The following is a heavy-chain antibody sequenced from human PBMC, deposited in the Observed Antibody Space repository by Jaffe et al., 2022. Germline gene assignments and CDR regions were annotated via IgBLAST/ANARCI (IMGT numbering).Heavy chain of an antibody. CDR1: GFTFSSYS. CDR3: ARTYEQQLVRGGFDP. V-gene: IGHV3-21*01. D-gene: IGHD6-13*01. CDR2: ISSSSSYI. Sequence: EVQLVESGGGLVKPGGSLRLSCAASGFTFSSYSMNWVRQAPGKGLEWVSSISSSSSYIYYADSVKGRFTISRDNAKNSLYLQMNSLRAEDTAVYYCARTYEQQLVRGGFDPWGQGTLVTVSS. J-gene: IGHJ5*02.